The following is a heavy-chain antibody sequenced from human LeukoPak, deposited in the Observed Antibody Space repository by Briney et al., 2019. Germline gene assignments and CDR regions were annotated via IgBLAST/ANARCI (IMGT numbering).Heavy chain of an antibody. J-gene: IGHJ6*02. CDR2: FDPEDGET. CDR1: GYTLTELS. V-gene: IGHV1-24*01. CDR3: ATTPGYSYSGYYYYGMDV. Sequence: GASVKVSCTVSGYTLTELSMHWGREAPGQGLKWRGGFDPEDGETIYAQKFQGRVTMAEDTSTDTAYMDLSSLRSEGTAVYYWATTPGYSYSGYYYYGMDVWGQGTTVTVSS. D-gene: IGHD5-18*01.